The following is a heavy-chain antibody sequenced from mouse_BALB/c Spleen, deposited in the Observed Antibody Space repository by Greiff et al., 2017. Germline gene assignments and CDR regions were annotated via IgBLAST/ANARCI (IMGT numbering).Heavy chain of an antibody. J-gene: IGHJ4*01. CDR3: ARSYYGSYAMDY. Sequence: VKLQQSGAELARPGASVKMSCKASGYTFTSYTMHWVKQRPGQGLEWIGYINPSSGYTNYNQKFKDKATLTAGKSSSTAYMQLSSLTSEDSAVYYCARSYYGSYAMDYWGQGTSVTVSS. CDR1: GYTFTSYT. V-gene: IGHV1-4*01. D-gene: IGHD1-1*01. CDR2: INPSSGYT.